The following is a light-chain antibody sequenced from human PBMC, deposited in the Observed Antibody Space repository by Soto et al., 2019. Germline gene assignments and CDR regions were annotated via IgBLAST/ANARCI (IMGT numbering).Light chain of an antibody. V-gene: IGLV2-14*01. CDR2: DVN. CDR1: SSDVGGYNY. CDR3: CSYTSSSTYV. J-gene: IGLJ1*01. Sequence: QSVLTQPASVSGSPGQSITTSCTGTSSDVGGYNYVSWYQQHPGKAPKLMIFDVNNRPSGVSNRFSGSKSGNTASLTISVLQAEDEADYYCCSYTSSSTYVFGTGTKVTVL.